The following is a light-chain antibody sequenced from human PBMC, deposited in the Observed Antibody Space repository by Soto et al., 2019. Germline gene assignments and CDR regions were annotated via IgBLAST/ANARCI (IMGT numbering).Light chain of an antibody. J-gene: IGLJ1*01. V-gene: IGLV2-23*01. CDR1: TSDVGSYSL. CDR2: EGT. CDR3: CSYAGSATDV. Sequence: QSALTQPASVSGSPGQSITISCTGTTSDVGSYSLVSWYQQHPATAPKLMIYEGTKRPSGVSNRFSGSKSGNTAALTISGLQAEDEAEYYCCSYAGSATDVFGTGPKLTAL.